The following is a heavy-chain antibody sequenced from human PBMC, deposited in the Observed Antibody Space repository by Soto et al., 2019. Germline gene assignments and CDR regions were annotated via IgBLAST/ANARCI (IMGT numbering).Heavy chain of an antibody. CDR1: GGSFSGYY. Sequence: SETLSLTCAVYGGSFSGYYWSWIRQPPGKGLEWIGEINHSGSTNYNPSLKSRVTISVDTSKNQFSLKLSSVTPEDTAVYYCARERSGAFDIWGQGTMVTVSS. D-gene: IGHD7-27*01. J-gene: IGHJ3*02. CDR2: INHSGST. V-gene: IGHV4-34*01. CDR3: ARERSGAFDI.